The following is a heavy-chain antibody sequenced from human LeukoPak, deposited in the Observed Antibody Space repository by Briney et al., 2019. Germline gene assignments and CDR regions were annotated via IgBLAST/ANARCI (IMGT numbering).Heavy chain of an antibody. CDR2: IRGNGATT. J-gene: IGHJ1*01. Sequence: PGGSLRLPCAASGITFSNYAMTWVRQAPGKGLEWVAAIRGNGATTDYADSVKGRFTISRDNSKNTLYLQMNSLRAEDTAVYYCARAPTRVAAASASGYFQHWGQGTLVTVSS. CDR1: GITFSNYA. CDR3: ARAPTRVAAASASGYFQH. D-gene: IGHD6-13*01. V-gene: IGHV3-23*01.